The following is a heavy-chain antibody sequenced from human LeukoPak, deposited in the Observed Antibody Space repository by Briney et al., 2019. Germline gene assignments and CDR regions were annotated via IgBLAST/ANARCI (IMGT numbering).Heavy chain of an antibody. D-gene: IGHD3-16*02. Sequence: SETLSLTCAVYGGSFSGYYWSWIRQPPGKGLEWIGEINHSGSTNYNPSLKSRVTISVDTSKNQFSLKLSSVTAADTAVYYCARGRYVWGSYRTLPRSSGWFDPWGQGTWSPSPQ. V-gene: IGHV4-34*01. J-gene: IGHJ5*02. CDR1: GGSFSGYY. CDR3: ARGRYVWGSYRTLPRSSGWFDP. CDR2: INHSGST.